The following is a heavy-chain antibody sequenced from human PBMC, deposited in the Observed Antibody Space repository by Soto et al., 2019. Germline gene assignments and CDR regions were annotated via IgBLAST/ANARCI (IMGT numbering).Heavy chain of an antibody. Sequence: VQLVESGGGLVQPGGSLRLSCAASGFTFSSYSMNWVRQAPGKGLEWVSYISSSSSTIYYADSVKGRFTISRDNAKNSLYLQMNSLRAEDTAVYYCVRRGTWGGFDYWGQGTLVTVSS. CDR1: GFTFSSYS. J-gene: IGHJ4*02. CDR3: VRRGTWGGFDY. V-gene: IGHV3-48*01. D-gene: IGHD2-21*01. CDR2: ISSSSSTI.